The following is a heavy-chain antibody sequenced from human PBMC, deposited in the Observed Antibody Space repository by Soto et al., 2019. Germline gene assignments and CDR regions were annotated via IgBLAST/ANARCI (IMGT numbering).Heavy chain of an antibody. Sequence: QAQLVESGGGLVKPGGSLTLSCAVSGFKVTDYYMSWIRQAPGKGLDWVAMISRSXXTIHYADSVNGRFTISKDNAKXXXXXXXXXXXXXXXXXXXXXXXXXVFLYYYMDVWGKGTTVIVSS. CDR2: ISRSXXTI. CDR3: XXXXXVFLYYYMDV. V-gene: IGHV3-11*01. D-gene: IGHD3-10*02. J-gene: IGHJ6*03. CDR1: GFKVTDYY.